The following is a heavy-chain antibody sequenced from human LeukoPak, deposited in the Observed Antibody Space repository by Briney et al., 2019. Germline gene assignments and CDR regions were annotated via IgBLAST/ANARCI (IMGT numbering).Heavy chain of an antibody. CDR2: ISGSGGST. J-gene: IGHJ4*02. Sequence: GGSLRLSCAASGFTFSSYGMSWVRQAPGKGLEWVSAISGSGGSTYYADSVKGRFTISRDNSKNTLYLQMNSLRAEDTAVYYCAKGNGKLLARALDYWGQGTLVTVSS. CDR3: AKGNGKLLARALDY. CDR1: GFTFSSYG. D-gene: IGHD1-14*01. V-gene: IGHV3-23*01.